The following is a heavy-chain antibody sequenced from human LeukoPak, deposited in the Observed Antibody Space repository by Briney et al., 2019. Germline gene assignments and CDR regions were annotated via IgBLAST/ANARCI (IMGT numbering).Heavy chain of an antibody. D-gene: IGHD1-7*01. CDR3: ASLNNWNYQLDY. CDR2: IYPGDSDT. J-gene: IGHJ4*02. V-gene: IGHV5-51*01. Sequence: GESLKISRKGSGYSFTSYWIGWGRQMPGKGLEWMGIIYPGDSDTRYSPSFQGKVTISADKSISTAYLQWSSLNASDTAMSYCASLNNWNYQLDYWGQGTLVTVSS. CDR1: GYSFTSYW.